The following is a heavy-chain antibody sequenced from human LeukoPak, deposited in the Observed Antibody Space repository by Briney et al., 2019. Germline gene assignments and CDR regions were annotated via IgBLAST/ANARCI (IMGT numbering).Heavy chain of an antibody. CDR3: ARASITIFGVTFDY. CDR1: GYTFTGYY. D-gene: IGHD3-3*01. V-gene: IGHV1-2*06. CDR2: INPNSGGT. J-gene: IGHJ4*02. Sequence: ASVKVSCEASGYTFTGYYMHWVRQAPGQGLEWMGRINPNSGGTNYAQKFQGRVTMTRDTSISTAYMELSRLRSDDTAVYYCARASITIFGVTFDYWGQGTLVTVSS.